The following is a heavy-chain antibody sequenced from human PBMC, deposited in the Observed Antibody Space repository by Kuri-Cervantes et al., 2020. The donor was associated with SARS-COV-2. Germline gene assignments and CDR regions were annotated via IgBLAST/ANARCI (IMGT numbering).Heavy chain of an antibody. CDR1: GFSFSSYW. J-gene: IGHJ4*02. CDR3: ARDIAISGNYFDY. Sequence: GESLKISCAASGFSFSSYWIDWVRQAPGKGLVWVSRINGDGSNTNYADFVKGRFTISRDNAKNTLYLQMNSLSAEDTAVYYCARDIAISGNYFDYWGQGTLVTVSS. CDR2: INGDGSNT. V-gene: IGHV3-74*01. D-gene: IGHD6-13*01.